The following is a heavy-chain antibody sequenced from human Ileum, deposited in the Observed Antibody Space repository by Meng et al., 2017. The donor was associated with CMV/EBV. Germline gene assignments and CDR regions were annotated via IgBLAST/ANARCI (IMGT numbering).Heavy chain of an antibody. D-gene: IGHD5-24*01. V-gene: IGHV4-34*02. CDR1: GEPLNGFF. CDR3: ASGRLQFTPSVLQH. CDR2: VNNRGRT. Sequence: QVQLQQGGAGLLKPSEPLSLTCAVSGEPLNGFFCSWIRQPPGRGLEWIGEVNNRGRTNYNPSLKSRLTISIDTSKRQLSLMVTSVTAADSAIYYCASGRLQFTPSVLQHWGPGTLVTVSS. J-gene: IGHJ1*01.